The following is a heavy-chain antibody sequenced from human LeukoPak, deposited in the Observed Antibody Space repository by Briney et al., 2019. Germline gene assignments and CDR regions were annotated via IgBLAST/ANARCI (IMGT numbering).Heavy chain of an antibody. CDR3: AKGVKYYGSGSYYNPLDY. D-gene: IGHD3-10*01. V-gene: IGHV3-9*01. CDR2: ISWNGGSI. Sequence: GGSLRLSCAASGFTFDDYAMHWVRQAPGKGLEWVSGISWNGGSIGYADSVKGRFTISRDNAKNSLYLQMNSLRAEDTALYYCAKGVKYYGSGSYYNPLDYWGQGTLVTVSS. J-gene: IGHJ4*02. CDR1: GFTFDDYA.